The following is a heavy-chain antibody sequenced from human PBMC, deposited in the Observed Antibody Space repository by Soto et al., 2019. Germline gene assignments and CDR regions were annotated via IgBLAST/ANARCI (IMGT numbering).Heavy chain of an antibody. CDR1: GFTFSSRW. Sequence: PGGSRRLSCEASGFTFSSRWMTWVRQGPGRGLEWVANIKQDENGKDYVDSVKGRFTISRDNAKNSLYLQMNSLRAEDTAVYYCARDQLGATYFDYWGQGTLVTVSS. J-gene: IGHJ4*02. CDR2: IKQDENGK. D-gene: IGHD1-26*01. CDR3: ARDQLGATYFDY. V-gene: IGHV3-7*01.